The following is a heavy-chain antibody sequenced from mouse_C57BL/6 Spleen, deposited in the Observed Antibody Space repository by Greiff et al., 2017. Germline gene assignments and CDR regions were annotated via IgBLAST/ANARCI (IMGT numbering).Heavy chain of an antibody. CDR3: ARDGVGRSYAMDY. J-gene: IGHJ4*01. Sequence: EVKLMESGPGLVKPSQSLSLTCSVTGYSITSGYYWNWIRQSPGNKLEWMGFLSYDGSNNYNPSLKNRISITRDTSKNQFFLKLNSVTPEDTATYYCARDGVGRSYAMDYWGQGTSVTVSS. CDR1: GYSITSGYY. V-gene: IGHV3-6*01. CDR2: LSYDGSN. D-gene: IGHD4-1*01.